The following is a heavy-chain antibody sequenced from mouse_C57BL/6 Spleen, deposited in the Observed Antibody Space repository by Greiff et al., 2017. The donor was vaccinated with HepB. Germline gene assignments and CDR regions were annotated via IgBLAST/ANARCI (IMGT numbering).Heavy chain of an antibody. J-gene: IGHJ2*01. Sequence: VQGVESGAELVKPGASVKVSCKASGYTFTSYWMHWVKQRPGQGLEWIGRIHPSDSDTNYNQKFKGKATLTVDKSSSTAYMQLSSLTSEDSAVYYCAIGGFTTVVADYWGQGTTLTVSS. CDR3: AIGGFTTVVADY. D-gene: IGHD1-1*01. CDR2: IHPSDSDT. CDR1: GYTFTSYW. V-gene: IGHV1-74*01.